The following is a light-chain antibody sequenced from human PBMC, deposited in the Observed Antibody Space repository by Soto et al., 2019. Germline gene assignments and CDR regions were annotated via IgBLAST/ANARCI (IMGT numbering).Light chain of an antibody. CDR3: QQLHSWGVT. CDR2: GAS. J-gene: IGKJ4*01. V-gene: IGKV1-5*01. Sequence: DIQITQSPSTLSASVGDRVTITCRASQSISSWLAWYQQKPGKAPKLLISGASTLQSGVPSRFSGSGSGTEFTLTISSLQPEDFATYSCQQLHSWGVTFGGGTKVDIK. CDR1: QSISSW.